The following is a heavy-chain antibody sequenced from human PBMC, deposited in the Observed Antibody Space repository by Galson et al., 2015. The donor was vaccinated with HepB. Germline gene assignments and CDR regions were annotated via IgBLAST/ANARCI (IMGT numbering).Heavy chain of an antibody. CDR1: GGSISSGGYY. D-gene: IGHD6-19*01. CDR2: IYYSGST. CDR3: ASLESGYSSGWYDSPPSVDY. V-gene: IGHV4-31*03. Sequence: QVQLQESGPGLVKPSQTLSLTCTVSGGSISSGGYYWSWIRQHSGKGLEWIGYIYYSGSTYYNPSLKGRVAISVDTSKNQFSLKLSSVTAADTAVYYCASLESGYSSGWYDSPPSVDYWGQGTLVTVSS. J-gene: IGHJ4*02.